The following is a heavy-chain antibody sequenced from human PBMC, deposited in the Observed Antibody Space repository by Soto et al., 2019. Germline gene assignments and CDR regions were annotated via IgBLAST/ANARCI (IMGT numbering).Heavy chain of an antibody. CDR3: ARIRLYSSGWYALLSREDY. Sequence: QVTLKESGPVLVKPTETLTLTCTVSGFSLSNARMGVSWIRQPPGKALEWLAHIFSNDEKSYSTSLKSRLTISKDTFKSQVVLTMTNMDPVDTATYYCARIRLYSSGWYALLSREDYWGQGTLVTVSS. CDR2: IFSNDEK. D-gene: IGHD6-19*01. CDR1: GFSLSNARMG. V-gene: IGHV2-26*01. J-gene: IGHJ4*02.